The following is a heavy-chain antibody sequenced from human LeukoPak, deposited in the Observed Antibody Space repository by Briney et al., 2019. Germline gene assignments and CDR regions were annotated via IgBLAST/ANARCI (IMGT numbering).Heavy chain of an antibody. CDR1: GFAFNTYA. J-gene: IGHJ4*02. CDR3: AREILGSGSYPDF. Sequence: PGGSLRLSCAASGFAFNTYAMHWVRQAPGQGLEWVALIWHDGSHKFYSNSVRGQFTISRDNSKNTLSIQMNNLRPEHTAVYYCAREILGSGSYPDFWGQGTLVTVSS. D-gene: IGHD3-10*01. CDR2: IWHDGSHK. V-gene: IGHV3-33*01.